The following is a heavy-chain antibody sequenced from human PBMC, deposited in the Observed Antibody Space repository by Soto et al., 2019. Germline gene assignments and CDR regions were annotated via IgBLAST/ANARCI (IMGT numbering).Heavy chain of an antibody. CDR3: ARVLYYGSGSYSPYGMDV. Sequence: QVQLVQSGAEVKKPGSSVKVSCKTSGVSFNNNGIGWVRQAPGHGLEWMGGVSPPFRTSNYARKFQSRISITADASTGTVNMELSSLPSEDTAQYYCARVLYYGSGSYSPYGMDVWGQGTTVTVSS. D-gene: IGHD3-10*01. V-gene: IGHV1-69*01. J-gene: IGHJ6*02. CDR2: VSPPFRTS. CDR1: GVSFNNNG.